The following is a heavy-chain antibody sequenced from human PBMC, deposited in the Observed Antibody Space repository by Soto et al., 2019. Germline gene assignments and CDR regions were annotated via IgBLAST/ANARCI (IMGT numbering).Heavy chain of an antibody. V-gene: IGHV1-18*01. CDR1: GYTFTRQG. J-gene: IGHJ4*02. Sequence: QVHLVQSGGEVKKPGASGKVSVKAFGYTFTRQGFTWVRQAPGQGLEWMGWISGYNGDINYEQKFQGRVTLSSDTLTSTVYLELKSLRFDDTAVYYCARVRIVGAREIDFWGQGTLVTVSS. CDR2: ISGYNGDI. CDR3: ARVRIVGAREIDF. D-gene: IGHD1-26*01.